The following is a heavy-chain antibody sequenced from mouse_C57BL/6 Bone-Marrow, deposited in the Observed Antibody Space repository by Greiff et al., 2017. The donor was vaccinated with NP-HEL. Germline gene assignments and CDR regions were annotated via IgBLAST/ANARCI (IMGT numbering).Heavy chain of an antibody. CDR3: AGGYGNYGFAY. Sequence: VKLVESGPGLVAPSQSLSITCTVSGFSLTSYGVDWVRQSPGKGLEWLGVIWGVGSTNYNSALKSRLSISKDNSKSQVVLKMNSLQTDDTAMYYCAGGYGNYGFAYWGQGTLVTVSA. CDR1: GFSLTSYG. J-gene: IGHJ3*01. D-gene: IGHD2-1*01. CDR2: IWGVGST. V-gene: IGHV2-6*01.